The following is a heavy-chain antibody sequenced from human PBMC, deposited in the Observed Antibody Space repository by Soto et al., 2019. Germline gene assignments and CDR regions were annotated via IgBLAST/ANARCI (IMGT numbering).Heavy chain of an antibody. CDR1: GFNFSDHY. D-gene: IGHD6-19*01. Sequence: PWGSLRLSCAAPGFNFSDHYMNWFRQAPGKGLEWVSYISGSSRYTNFADSVKGRFTISRDNAKNSLYLQMNSLRVEDTAVYYCARHTSGWHYYDYWGQGTPVTVSS. CDR3: ARHTSGWHYYDY. V-gene: IGHV3-11*06. CDR2: ISGSSRYT. J-gene: IGHJ4*02.